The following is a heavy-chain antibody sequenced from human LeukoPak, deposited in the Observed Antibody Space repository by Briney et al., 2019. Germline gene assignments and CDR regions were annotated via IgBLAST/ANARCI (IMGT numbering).Heavy chain of an antibody. CDR3: ARDLDIAAAGTPNY. CDR1: GFTFSNYG. CDR2: ISYDGSNK. J-gene: IGHJ4*02. Sequence: GGPLRLSCATSGFTFSNYGMHWVRQAPGKGLEWVAVISYDGSNKYYADSVKGRFTISRDNAKNSLYLQMNSLGAEDTAVYYCARDLDIAAAGTPNYWGQGTLVTVSS. V-gene: IGHV3-30*03. D-gene: IGHD6-13*01.